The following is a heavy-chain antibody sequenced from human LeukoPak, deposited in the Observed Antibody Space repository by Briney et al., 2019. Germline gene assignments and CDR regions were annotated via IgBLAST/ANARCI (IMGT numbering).Heavy chain of an antibody. CDR1: GYTFIGYY. D-gene: IGHD3-10*01. CDR2: INPNSGGT. Sequence: ASVKVSCKASGYTFIGYYMHWVRQAPGQGLEWMGWINPNSGGTNYAQKFQGRVTMTRDTSISTAYMELSRLRSDDTAVYYCAREFSGNPGYYGMDVWGQGTTVTVSS. V-gene: IGHV1-2*02. J-gene: IGHJ6*02. CDR3: AREFSGNPGYYGMDV.